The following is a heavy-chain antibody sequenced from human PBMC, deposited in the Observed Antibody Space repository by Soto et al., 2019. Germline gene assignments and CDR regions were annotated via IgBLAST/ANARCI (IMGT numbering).Heavy chain of an antibody. CDR2: HSDST. Sequence: PFETLSLTCTVSGGSMRGQHWSWIRQPPGKGLEWIGHHSDSTNYNPSLKSRITISTDTSKNQFSLKLSSVTAADTAVYYCATYTVGEGGRGYWGQGTLVTVSS. D-gene: IGHD3-16*01. J-gene: IGHJ4*02. V-gene: IGHV4-4*09. CDR1: GGSMRGQH. CDR3: ATYTVGEGGRGY.